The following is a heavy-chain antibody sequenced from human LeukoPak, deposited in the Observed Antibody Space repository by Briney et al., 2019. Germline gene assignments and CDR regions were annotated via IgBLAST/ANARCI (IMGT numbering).Heavy chain of an antibody. CDR1: GFTFSSYG. V-gene: IGHV3-30*18. D-gene: IGHD6-13*01. CDR3: AKDSPPLPSFIAAAGTEGINWFDP. J-gene: IGHJ5*02. CDR2: ISYDGSNK. Sequence: GGSLRLSCAASGFTFSSYGMHWVRQAPGKGLEWVAVISYDGSNKYYADSVKGRFTISRDNSKNTLYLQMNSLRAEDTAVYYCAKDSPPLPSFIAAAGTEGINWFDPWGQGTLVTVSS.